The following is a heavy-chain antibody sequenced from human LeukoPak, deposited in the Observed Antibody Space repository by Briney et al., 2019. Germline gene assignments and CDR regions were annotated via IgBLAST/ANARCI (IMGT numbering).Heavy chain of an antibody. CDR3: ARASGSYWWFDS. Sequence: ASVKVSCKASGYTFSGYYMHWVRQAPGQGLEWMGWINPNSGGTKYAQKFQGSVTMTRDTSISTVYMELSRLRSDDTAVYYCARASGSYWWFDSWGQGTLVTVSS. V-gene: IGHV1-2*02. CDR2: INPNSGGT. J-gene: IGHJ5*01. CDR1: GYTFSGYY. D-gene: IGHD1-26*01.